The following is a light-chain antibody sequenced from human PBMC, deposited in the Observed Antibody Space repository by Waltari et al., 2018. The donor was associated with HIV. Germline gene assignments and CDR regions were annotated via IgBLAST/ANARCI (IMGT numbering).Light chain of an antibody. CDR3: CSYAGSSTYF. Sequence: QSALTQPASVSGSPGQSITISCTGTSSDVGSYNLVSWYQQHPGKAPKLMIYEVSKRPSGVSNRCSGSKSGNTASLTISGLQAEDEADYYCCSYAGSSTYFFGAGTKVTVL. CDR1: SSDVGSYNL. J-gene: IGLJ1*01. V-gene: IGLV2-23*02. CDR2: EVS.